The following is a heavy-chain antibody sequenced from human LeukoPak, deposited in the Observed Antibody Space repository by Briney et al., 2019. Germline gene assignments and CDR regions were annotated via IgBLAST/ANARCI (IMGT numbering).Heavy chain of an antibody. CDR2: FDPEDGET. J-gene: IGHJ4*02. CDR1: GYTLTELS. CDR3: ATSPGPGELFVY. D-gene: IGHD3-10*01. V-gene: IGHV1-24*01. Sequence: ASVKVSCEVSGYTLTELSMHWVRQAPGKGLEWMGGFDPEDGETIYAQKFQGRVTMTEDTSTDTAYMELSSLRSEDTAVYYCATSPGPGELFVYWGQGTLVTVSS.